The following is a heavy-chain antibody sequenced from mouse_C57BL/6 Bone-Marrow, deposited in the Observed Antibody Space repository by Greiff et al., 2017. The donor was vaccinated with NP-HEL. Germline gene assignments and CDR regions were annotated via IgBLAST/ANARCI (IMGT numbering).Heavy chain of an antibody. D-gene: IGHD1-1*01. J-gene: IGHJ2*01. CDR2: IYPGAGDT. CDR1: GYAFSSSW. Sequence: QVQLQQSGPELVKPGASVKISCKASGYAFSSSWMNWVKQRPGKGLEWIGRIYPGAGDTNYNGKFKGKATLTADKSSSTAYMLLSSLTSEDSAVYFCARNEVYYYGSSLFDYWGQGTTLTVSS. CDR3: ARNEVYYYGSSLFDY. V-gene: IGHV1-82*01.